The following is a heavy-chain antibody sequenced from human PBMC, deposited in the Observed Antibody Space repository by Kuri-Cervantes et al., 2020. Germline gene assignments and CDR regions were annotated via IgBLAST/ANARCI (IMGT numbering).Heavy chain of an antibody. Sequence: ASVKVSCKVSGYTLTELSMHWVRQAPGKGLEWMGGFDPEDGETIYAQKFQGRVTMTEDTSTDTACMELSSLRSEDTAVYYCATHSVGATTSWGYFDYWGQGTLVTVSS. CDR3: ATHSVGATTSWGYFDY. CDR2: FDPEDGET. J-gene: IGHJ4*02. D-gene: IGHD1-26*01. CDR1: GYTLTELS. V-gene: IGHV1-24*01.